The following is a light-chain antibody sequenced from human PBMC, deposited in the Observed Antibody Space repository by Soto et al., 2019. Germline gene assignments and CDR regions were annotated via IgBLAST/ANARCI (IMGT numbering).Light chain of an antibody. CDR3: QVWDSSTARV. CDR1: NIGSKN. V-gene: IGLV3-9*01. Sequence: SYELTQPLSASVALGQTARITCGGKNIGSKNVHWYQQKPGKAPVLVIFRDSNRPSGIPERFSGCNSGNTATLTISRAQAGDEADYYCQVWDSSTARVFGGGTKLTVL. CDR2: RDS. J-gene: IGLJ3*02.